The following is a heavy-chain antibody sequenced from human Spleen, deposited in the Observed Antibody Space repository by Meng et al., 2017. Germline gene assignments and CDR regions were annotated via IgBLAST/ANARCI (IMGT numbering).Heavy chain of an antibody. Sequence: PLQESGPGLVKPPDTLSLPSPVSGDSTSTPTYSWGWIRQPPGQRLEWIGSMFSTGSIYYNPSLQSRVTLSVHTSKNQFSLKLSSVTAADTAMYFCVRVAAAGYFDFWGQGTLVTVSS. CDR1: GDSTSTPTYS. J-gene: IGHJ4*02. CDR2: MFSTGSI. CDR3: VRVAAAGYFDF. V-gene: IGHV4-39*07. D-gene: IGHD6-13*01.